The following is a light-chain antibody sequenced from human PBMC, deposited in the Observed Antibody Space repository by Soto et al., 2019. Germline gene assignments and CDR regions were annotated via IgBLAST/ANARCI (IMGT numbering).Light chain of an antibody. CDR3: TSHAGNYNFPYV. J-gene: IGLJ1*01. Sequence: QSALTQPASVSGSPGQSITISCTGTGSDVGAYDFVSWYQHHPGKAPKLMIYEVTKRPSGVPDRFSGSKSGNTASLTVSGLQAEDEADYYCTSHAGNYNFPYVFGTGTKLTVL. V-gene: IGLV2-8*01. CDR2: EVT. CDR1: GSDVGAYDF.